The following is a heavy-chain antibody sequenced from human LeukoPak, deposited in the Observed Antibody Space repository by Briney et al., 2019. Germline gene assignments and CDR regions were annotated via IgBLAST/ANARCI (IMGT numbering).Heavy chain of an antibody. J-gene: IGHJ4*02. CDR1: GASISSYF. V-gene: IGHV4-59*08. D-gene: IGHD6-13*01. CDR3: ARQEGYSSSWYPFDY. CDR2: IHYTGIT. Sequence: SETLSLTCTVSGASISSYFWSWIRQPPGKGLEWIGYIHYTGITTYHPSLQSRVTISVDTSKNQFSLKLTSVTAADTAVYYCARQEGYSSSWYPFDYWGQGTLVTVSS.